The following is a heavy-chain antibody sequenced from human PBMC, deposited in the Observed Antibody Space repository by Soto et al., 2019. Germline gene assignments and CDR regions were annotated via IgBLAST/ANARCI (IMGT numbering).Heavy chain of an antibody. Sequence: GGSLRLSCAASGFTFSDYYMSWIRQAPGKGLEWVSYISSSGSTIYYADSVKGRFTISRDNAKNSLYLQMKSLRSEDTAVYFCVREYCAGGACSDAFDLWGQGTLVTVSS. CDR1: GFTFSDYY. CDR3: VREYCAGGACSDAFDL. V-gene: IGHV3-11*04. J-gene: IGHJ3*01. CDR2: ISSSGSTI. D-gene: IGHD2-21*01.